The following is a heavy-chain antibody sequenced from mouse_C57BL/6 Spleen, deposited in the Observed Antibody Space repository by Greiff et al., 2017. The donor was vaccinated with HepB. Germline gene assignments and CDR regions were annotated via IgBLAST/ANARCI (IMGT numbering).Heavy chain of an antibody. CDR1: GYTFSSYW. V-gene: IGHV1-80*01. J-gene: IGHJ4*01. CDR3: ARFDSYYAMDY. Sequence: VKLMESGAELVKPGASVKISCKASGYTFSSYWMNWVKQRPGKGLEWIGQIYPGDGYTNYNGKFKGKATLTADKSSSTAYMQLSSLTSEDSAVYYCARFDSYYAMDYWGQGTSVTVSS. CDR2: IYPGDGYT. D-gene: IGHD2-4*01.